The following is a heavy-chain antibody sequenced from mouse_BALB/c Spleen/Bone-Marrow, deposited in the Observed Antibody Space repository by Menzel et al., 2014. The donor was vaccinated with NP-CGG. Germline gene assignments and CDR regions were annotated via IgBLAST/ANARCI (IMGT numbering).Heavy chain of an antibody. J-gene: IGHJ3*01. CDR3: ARRDYGNSYGFAF. D-gene: IGHD1-1*01. Sequence: ESGPGILQPSQTLSLTCSFSGFSLSTSGMGVSWIRQPSGKGLEWLAHIYWDDDKRYNPSLKSRLTISKDTSRNLVFLKITSVDTADTGTYYCARRDYGNSYGFAFWGQGTLVTAAA. CDR1: GFSLSTSGMG. CDR2: IYWDDDK. V-gene: IGHV8-12*01.